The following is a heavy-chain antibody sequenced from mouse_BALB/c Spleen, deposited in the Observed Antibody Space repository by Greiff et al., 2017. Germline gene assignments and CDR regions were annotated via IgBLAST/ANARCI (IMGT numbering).Heavy chain of an antibody. J-gene: IGHJ4*01. Sequence: EVQRVESGGGLVQPKGSLKLSCAASGFTFNTYAMNWVRQAPGKGLEWVARIRSKSNNYATYYADSVKDTFTISRDDVQSMLYLQMNNLKTEDTAMYYCVRHSIYYGDAMDYWGQGTSVTVSS. CDR3: VRHSIYYGDAMDY. V-gene: IGHV10-1*02. CDR1: GFTFNTYA. CDR2: IRSKSNNYAT. D-gene: IGHD2-13*01.